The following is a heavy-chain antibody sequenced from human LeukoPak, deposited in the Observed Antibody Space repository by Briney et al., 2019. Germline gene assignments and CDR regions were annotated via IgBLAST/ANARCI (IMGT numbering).Heavy chain of an antibody. J-gene: IGHJ4*02. CDR3: AAHQGYCSGGGCGPY. CDR2: IGNDGSNK. CDR1: GFTFSTFG. Sequence: GGSLRLSCAASGFTFSTFGMHWVRQAPRKGLEWVAFIGNDGSNKYYVDSVKGRFTISRDNSKNTLYLQMNTLRAEDTAVYHCAAHQGYCSGGGCGPYWGQGTQVTVSS. V-gene: IGHV3-30*02. D-gene: IGHD2-15*01.